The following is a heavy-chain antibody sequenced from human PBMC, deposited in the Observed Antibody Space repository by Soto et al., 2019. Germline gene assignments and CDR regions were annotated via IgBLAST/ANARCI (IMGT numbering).Heavy chain of an antibody. CDR3: ARGSILRSFDWNRSPYYSGMDV. D-gene: IGHD3-9*01. Sequence: ETLSLTCAVYGGSFSGYYWSWIRQPPGKGLEWIGEINHSGSTNYNPSLKSRVTISVDTSKNQFSLKLSSVTAADTAVYYCARGSILRSFDWNRSPYYSGMDVCGQGTTVTVYS. V-gene: IGHV4-34*01. CDR1: GGSFSGYY. J-gene: IGHJ6*02. CDR2: INHSGST.